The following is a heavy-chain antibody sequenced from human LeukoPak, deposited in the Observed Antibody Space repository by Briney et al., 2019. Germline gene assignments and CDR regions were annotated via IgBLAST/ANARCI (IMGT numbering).Heavy chain of an antibody. CDR2: ITTNTGNP. CDR1: GYTFTNYA. J-gene: IGHJ4*02. CDR3: ARGLGYCSSSSCHFDY. V-gene: IGHV7-4-1*02. D-gene: IGHD2-2*01. Sequence: ASVKVSCKASGYTFTNYAMNWVRQAPGQGLEWMGWITTNTGNPTYAQGFTGRFVFSLDTSVSTTYLQITSLEAEDTAVYYCARGLGYCSSSSCHFDYWGQGTLVIVSS.